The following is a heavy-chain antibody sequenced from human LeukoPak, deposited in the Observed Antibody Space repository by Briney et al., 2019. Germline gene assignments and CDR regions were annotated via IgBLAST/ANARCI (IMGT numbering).Heavy chain of an antibody. D-gene: IGHD4-17*01. J-gene: IGHJ5*01. V-gene: IGHV4-31*03. CDR3: AREGAYRTYGDYSPFDF. CDR1: GGSISSGGYY. CDR2: IYYSGST. Sequence: SQTLSLTCTVSGGSISSGGYYWSWIRQHPGKGLEWIGYIYYSGSTYYNPSLKSRVTISVDTSKNQFSLKLSSVTAADTAVYYCAREGAYRTYGDYSPFDFWGQGTLVTVSS.